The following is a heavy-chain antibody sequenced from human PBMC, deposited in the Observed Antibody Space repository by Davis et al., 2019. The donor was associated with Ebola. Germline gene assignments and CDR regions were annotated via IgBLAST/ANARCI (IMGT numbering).Heavy chain of an antibody. D-gene: IGHD1-20*01. CDR2: INPSGGST. V-gene: IGHV1-46*01. Sequence: AASVKVSCKASRYTFTSYYMHWVRQAPGQGLEWMGIINPSGGSTSYAQKFQGRVTMTRDTSTSTVYMELSSLRSEDTAVYYCASNNWNDWPPGYWGQGTLVTVSS. CDR1: RYTFTSYY. CDR3: ASNNWNDWPPGY. J-gene: IGHJ4*02.